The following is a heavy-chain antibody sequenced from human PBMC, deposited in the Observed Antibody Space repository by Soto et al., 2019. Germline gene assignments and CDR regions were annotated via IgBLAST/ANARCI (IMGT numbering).Heavy chain of an antibody. CDR3: TRDLTEQSTSYPLDC. CDR1: GYTFTDYA. Sequence: QVQLAQSGAEVRKPGASVKISCEASGYTFTDYAIHWVRQAPGQRFEWMGWINAGNGDMKLSRRVQGRVSITRDISASTVYMELSSLTSEDTAVYYCTRDLTEQSTSYPLDCWGQGTLVTVSP. J-gene: IGHJ4*02. CDR2: INAGNGDM. V-gene: IGHV1-3*01. D-gene: IGHD2-2*01.